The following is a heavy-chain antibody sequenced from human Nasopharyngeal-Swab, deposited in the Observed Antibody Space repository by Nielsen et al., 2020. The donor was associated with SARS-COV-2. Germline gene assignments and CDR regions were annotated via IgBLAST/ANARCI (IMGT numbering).Heavy chain of an antibody. CDR1: GYTFTSYY. Sequence: ASVTVSCKASGYTFTSYYMHWVRQAPGQGLEWMGIINPSGGSTSYAQKFQGRVTMTRDTSTSTVYMELSSLRSEDTAVYYCARDSKEYGSGRPYYYGMDVWGQGTTVTVSS. D-gene: IGHD3-10*01. CDR2: INPSGGST. J-gene: IGHJ6*02. CDR3: ARDSKEYGSGRPYYYGMDV. V-gene: IGHV1-46*01.